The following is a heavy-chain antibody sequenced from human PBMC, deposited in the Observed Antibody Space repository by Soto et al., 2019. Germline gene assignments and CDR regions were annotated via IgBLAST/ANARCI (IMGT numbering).Heavy chain of an antibody. CDR2: ISAHNGKI. J-gene: IGHJ6*02. CDR1: GYTFTSYG. D-gene: IGHD2-15*01. V-gene: IGHV1-18*01. Sequence: QVHLVQSGAEVMKPGASVHISCKASGYTFTSYGLSWVRQAPGQGLEWMGWISAHNGKINYAQKFQGRVTMTTDTSTSTAYMELRSLRSDDTAVYYCAETVVAAPNYYYYYGMDVWGQGTTVTVSS. CDR3: AETVVAAPNYYYYYGMDV.